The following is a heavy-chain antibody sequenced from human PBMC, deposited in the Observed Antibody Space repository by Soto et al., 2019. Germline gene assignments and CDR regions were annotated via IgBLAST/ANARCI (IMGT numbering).Heavy chain of an antibody. CDR1: GGSISSYY. CDR3: ARELRSYYYYYYGMDV. D-gene: IGHD3-3*01. Sequence: SETLSLTCTVSGGSISSYYWSWIRQPAGKGLEWIGRIYTSGSTNYNPSLKSRVTMSVDTSKNQFSLKLSSVTAADTAVYYCARELRSYYYYYYGMDVWGQGTTVTVSS. V-gene: IGHV4-4*07. J-gene: IGHJ6*02. CDR2: IYTSGST.